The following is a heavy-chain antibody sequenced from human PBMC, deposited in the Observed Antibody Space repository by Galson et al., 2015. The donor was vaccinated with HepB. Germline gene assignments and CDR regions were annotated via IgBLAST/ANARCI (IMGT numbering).Heavy chain of an antibody. V-gene: IGHV1-69*06. Sequence: SVKVSCKASGGTFSSYAISWVRQAPGQGLEWMGGIIPIFGTANYAQKFQGRVTITADKSTSTAYMELSSLRSEDTAVYYCARIRMAGTEWWFDPWGQGTLVTVSS. CDR1: GGTFSSYA. CDR3: ARIRMAGTEWWFDP. CDR2: IIPIFGTA. J-gene: IGHJ5*02. D-gene: IGHD6-19*01.